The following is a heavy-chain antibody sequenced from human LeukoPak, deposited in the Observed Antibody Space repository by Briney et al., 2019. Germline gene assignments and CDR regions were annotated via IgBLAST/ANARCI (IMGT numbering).Heavy chain of an antibody. CDR3: ARYLAAGYFDL. D-gene: IGHD6-25*01. CDR2: IYYTGST. J-gene: IGHJ2*01. CDR1: VGSLVSYY. Sequence: SETLSLTCIVSVGSLVSYYWSWIRQPPGKGLGWIGYIYYTGSTNYNPSLKSRVTISVDTSKNQFSLKLSSVTAADTAVYYCARYLAAGYFDLWGRGTLVTVSS. V-gene: IGHV4-59*08.